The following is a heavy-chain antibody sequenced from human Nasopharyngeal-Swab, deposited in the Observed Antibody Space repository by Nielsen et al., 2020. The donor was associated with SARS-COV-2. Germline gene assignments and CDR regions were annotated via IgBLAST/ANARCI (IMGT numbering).Heavy chain of an antibody. Sequence: SETLSLTCTVSGGSISSSSYYWGWLRQPPGKGLEWIGSIYHSGSTYYNPSLKSRVSIDVDTSKNQFSLKLSSVTAADTAVYYCARGQLWLDYWGQGTLVTVSS. CDR1: GGSISSSSYY. CDR3: ARGQLWLDY. V-gene: IGHV4-39*07. D-gene: IGHD5-18*01. J-gene: IGHJ4*02. CDR2: IYHSGST.